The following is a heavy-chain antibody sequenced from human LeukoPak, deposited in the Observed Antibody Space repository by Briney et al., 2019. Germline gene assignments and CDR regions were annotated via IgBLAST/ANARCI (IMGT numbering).Heavy chain of an antibody. CDR1: GITFGNNW. CDR3: ARDVPHNWFDT. Sequence: GGSLRLSRAASGITFGNNWMHWVRQGPGKGLVWISRINSDGGGAIYADSVKGRFTVSRDNAKNTLYLQMNSLRAEDTAVYYCARDVPHNWFDTWGQGTLVTVSS. V-gene: IGHV3-74*01. J-gene: IGHJ5*02. CDR2: INSDGGGA.